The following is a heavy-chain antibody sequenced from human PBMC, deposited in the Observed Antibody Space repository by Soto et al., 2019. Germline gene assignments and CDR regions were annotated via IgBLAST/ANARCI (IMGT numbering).Heavy chain of an antibody. V-gene: IGHV4-4*02. CDR2: IYHSGST. J-gene: IGHJ4*02. CDR3: ARGTIYSYGYASDY. Sequence: SETICLTSAVAGGSIRSSDLWSWVRKPPGKGLEWIGEIYHSGSTNYNPSLKSRVTISVDKSKNQFSLRLSSVTAADTAVYYCARGTIYSYGYASDYWGQGTLVTVSS. CDR1: GGSIRSSDL. D-gene: IGHD5-18*01.